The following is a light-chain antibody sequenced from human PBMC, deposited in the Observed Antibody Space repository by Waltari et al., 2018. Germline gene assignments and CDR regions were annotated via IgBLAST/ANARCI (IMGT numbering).Light chain of an antibody. J-gene: IGKJ3*01. V-gene: IGKV1-33*01. CDR1: QAITNY. CDR2: DAS. Sequence: DIQLTQSPSSLSASVGDSVTTTCQASQAITNYLNWYQQKPGKAPKLLIYDASNLQTGVPSRFSGSQSGTEFTFTIASLQPEDVATYYCQRYDNLPVFAFGPGTKVNVK. CDR3: QRYDNLPVFA.